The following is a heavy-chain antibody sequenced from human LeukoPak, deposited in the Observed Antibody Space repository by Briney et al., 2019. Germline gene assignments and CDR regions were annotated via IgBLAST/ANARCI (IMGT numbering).Heavy chain of an antibody. CDR1: VFSSRTDA. J-gene: IGHJ4*02. CDR2: ISDSGDGT. Sequence: RGSLRHSSAAPVFSSRTDAMSSVPHTPRKRLEWVSGISDSGDGTYYAESVKGRFTISRDNSKNTVFLQMNSLRADDTAKYYCAKDKAPGSWHTPSDFWGQGTLVTVSS. V-gene: IGHV3-23*01. D-gene: IGHD6-13*01. CDR3: AKDKAPGSWHTPSDF.